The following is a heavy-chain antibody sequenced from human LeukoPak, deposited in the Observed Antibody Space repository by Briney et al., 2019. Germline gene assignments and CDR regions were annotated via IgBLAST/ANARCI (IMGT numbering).Heavy chain of an antibody. D-gene: IGHD3-22*01. V-gene: IGHV3-7*01. J-gene: IGHJ4*02. CDR2: IKRDGSEK. CDR3: AREKTQVRYDSSGYYLDY. Sequence: PGGSLRLSCAASGFTFSSYWMSWVRQAPGKGLEWVANIKRDGSEKYYVDSVKGRFTISRDNAKNSLYLQMNSLRAEDTAVYYCAREKTQVRYDSSGYYLDYWGQGTLVTVSS. CDR1: GFTFSSYW.